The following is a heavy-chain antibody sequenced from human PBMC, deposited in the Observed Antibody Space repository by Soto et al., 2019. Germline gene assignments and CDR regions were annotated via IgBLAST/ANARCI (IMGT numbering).Heavy chain of an antibody. D-gene: IGHD6-13*01. CDR2: IKSKTDGGTT. CDR1: GFTFSNAW. V-gene: IGHV3-15*07. CDR3: TTDHGHSSSWYYYYGMDV. Sequence: GGSLRLSCAASGFTFSNAWVNWVRQAPGKGLEWVGRIKSKTDGGTTDYAAPVKGRFTISRDDSKNTLYLQMNSLKTEDTAVYYCTTDHGHSSSWYYYYGMDVWGQGTTVTVSS. J-gene: IGHJ6*02.